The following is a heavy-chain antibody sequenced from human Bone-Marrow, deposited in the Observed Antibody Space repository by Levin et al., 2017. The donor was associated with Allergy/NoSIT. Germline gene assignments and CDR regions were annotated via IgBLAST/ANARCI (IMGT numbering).Heavy chain of an antibody. J-gene: IGHJ2*01. D-gene: IGHD1/OR15-1a*01. Sequence: GESLKISCKASGYTFTGYDINWVRQATGQGLEWMGWMNPKSGNTAYAQRFQGRVTMSRDSSTGTAYMELNSLRSDDTAVYFCARGARNTGLVTGIWYFDLWGRGTQVIVSS. CDR3: ARGARNTGLVTGIWYFDL. V-gene: IGHV1-8*01. CDR2: MNPKSGNT. CDR1: GYTFTGYD.